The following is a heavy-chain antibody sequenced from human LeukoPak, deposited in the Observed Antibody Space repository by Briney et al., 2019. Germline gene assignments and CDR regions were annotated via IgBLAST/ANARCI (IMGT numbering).Heavy chain of an antibody. CDR1: GFTFSSSG. CDR3: AKDSSIAAACRLGFDY. CDR2: IRYDGSDK. D-gene: IGHD6-13*01. Sequence: GGSLRLSCAASGFTFSSSGMHWVRQAPGKGLEWLAFIRYDGSDKYYADSVKGRFTIARDNSKNTLFLQMSSLRPEDTAVYYCAKDSSIAAACRLGFDYWGQGTLVTVSS. J-gene: IGHJ4*02. V-gene: IGHV3-30*02.